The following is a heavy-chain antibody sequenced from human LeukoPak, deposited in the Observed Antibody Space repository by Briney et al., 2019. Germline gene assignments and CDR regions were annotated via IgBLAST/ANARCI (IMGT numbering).Heavy chain of an antibody. J-gene: IGHJ5*02. Sequence: SETLSLTCAVYGGSFSGYYWSWIRQPPGKGLEWIGEINHSGSTNYNPSLKSRVTISVDTSKNQFSLKLSSVTAADTAVYYCARDQLKKQQLGWFDPWGQGTLVTVSS. CDR3: ARDQLKKQQLGWFDP. CDR1: GGSFSGYY. V-gene: IGHV4-34*01. D-gene: IGHD6-13*01. CDR2: INHSGST.